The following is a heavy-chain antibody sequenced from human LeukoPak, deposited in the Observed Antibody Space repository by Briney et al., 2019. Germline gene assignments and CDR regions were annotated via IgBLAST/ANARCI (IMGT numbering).Heavy chain of an antibody. V-gene: IGHV3-21*01. J-gene: IGHJ4*02. Sequence: GGSLRLSCAASGFTFTSYAMNWVRQAPGKGLEWVSSISSSSRDINYADAVKGRFTISRDNAWNSLYLQMNSLRAEDTAVYYCARDSDSSGHYYMDYFDYWGQGALVTVSS. CDR2: ISSSSRDI. CDR1: GFTFTSYA. CDR3: ARDSDSSGHYYMDYFDY. D-gene: IGHD3-22*01.